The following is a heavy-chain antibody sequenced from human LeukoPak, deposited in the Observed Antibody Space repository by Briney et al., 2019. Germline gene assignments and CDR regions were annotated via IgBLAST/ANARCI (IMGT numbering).Heavy chain of an antibody. D-gene: IGHD1-26*01. V-gene: IGHV1-46*03. Sequence: GASVKVSCKASGYTFTSYYVHWVRQAPGQGLEWMGIINPSGGSTSYAQKFQGRVTMTRDTSTSTVYMELSSLRSEDTAVYYCARDLVGAQSRDYWGQGTLVTVSS. CDR3: ARDLVGAQSRDY. CDR1: GYTFTSYY. J-gene: IGHJ4*02. CDR2: INPSGGST.